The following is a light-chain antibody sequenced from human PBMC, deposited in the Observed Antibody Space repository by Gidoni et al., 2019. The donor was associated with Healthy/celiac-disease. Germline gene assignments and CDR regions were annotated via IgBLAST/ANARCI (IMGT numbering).Light chain of an antibody. CDR3: QQYGRT. CDR2: GAA. CDR1: QSVRSSY. J-gene: IGKJ1*01. V-gene: IGKV3-20*01. Sequence: VFPHSPGTLSLSPGERATLSCRASQSVRSSYLAWYQQKPGQAHRLLIYGAASRATGIPDRFSGSGSGTDFTLTISRLEPEDFAVYYCQQYGRTFGQGTKVEIK.